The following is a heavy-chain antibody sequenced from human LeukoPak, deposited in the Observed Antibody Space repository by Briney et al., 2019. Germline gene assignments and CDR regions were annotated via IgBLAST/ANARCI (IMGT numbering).Heavy chain of an antibody. Sequence: GGSLRLSCAASGFTFSSYGMHWVRQAPGKGLEWVAFIRYDGSNKYYADSVKGRFTISRDNSKNTLYLQMNSLRAEDTAVYYCAKDALWFGELLGAFDIWGQGTMATVSS. D-gene: IGHD3-10*01. J-gene: IGHJ3*02. CDR1: GFTFSSYG. CDR2: IRYDGSNK. CDR3: AKDALWFGELLGAFDI. V-gene: IGHV3-30*02.